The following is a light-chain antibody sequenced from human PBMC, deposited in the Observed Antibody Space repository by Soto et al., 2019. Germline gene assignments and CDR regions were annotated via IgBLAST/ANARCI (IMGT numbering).Light chain of an antibody. J-gene: IGKJ5*01. V-gene: IGKV3-15*01. CDR3: QQYNNWAPIT. Sequence: EVVMTQSPATLSVSPGERVTLSCRSSQSFRSNLAWYQQKPGQSPRLLIYGASTRATGIPARFSGSGSGTEFNLTISSLQSEDFAVYYCQQYNNWAPITFGQGTRLE. CDR2: GAS. CDR1: QSFRSN.